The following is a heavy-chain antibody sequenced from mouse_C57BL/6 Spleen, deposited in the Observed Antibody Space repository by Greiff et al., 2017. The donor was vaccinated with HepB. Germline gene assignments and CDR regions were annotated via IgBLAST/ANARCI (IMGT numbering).Heavy chain of an antibody. Sequence: VVESGAELVRPGSSVKLSCKDSYFAFMASAMHWVKQRPGHGLEWIGSFTMYSDATEYSENFKGKATLTANTSSSTAYMELSSLTSEDSAVYDCARGPYGSSLYFDYWGQGTTLTVSS. CDR1: YFAFMASA. CDR3: ARGPYGSSLYFDY. CDR2: FTMYSDAT. D-gene: IGHD1-1*01. J-gene: IGHJ2*01. V-gene: IGHV1-49*01.